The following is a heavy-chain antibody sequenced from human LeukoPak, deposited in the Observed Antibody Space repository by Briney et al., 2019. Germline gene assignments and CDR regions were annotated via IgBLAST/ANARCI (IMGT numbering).Heavy chain of an antibody. V-gene: IGHV4-61*02. CDR1: GGSISSGSYY. J-gene: IGHJ4*02. Sequence: SETLSLTCTVSGGSISSGSYYWSWIRQPAGKGLEWIGRIYTSGSTNYNPSLKSRVTISVDTSKNQFSLKLSSVTAADTAVYYCASSLSSGFDYWGQGTLVTVSS. CDR3: ASSLSSGFDY. CDR2: IYTSGST. D-gene: IGHD3-22*01.